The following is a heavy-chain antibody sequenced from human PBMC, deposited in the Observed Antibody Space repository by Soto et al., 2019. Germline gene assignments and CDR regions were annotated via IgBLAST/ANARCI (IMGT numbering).Heavy chain of an antibody. CDR3: ARDRMGSSPPRA. Sequence: PSETLSLTCTVSGGSVISGYYWNLIRQAPGKGLEWIGYIYYTGSTNYKPSLKSRVTISVDTSKNQFSLKLRSVTAADTAVYYCARDRMGSSPPRAWGQGTLVTVSS. V-gene: IGHV4-61*01. D-gene: IGHD2-15*01. CDR1: GGSVISGYY. CDR2: IYYTGST. J-gene: IGHJ5*02.